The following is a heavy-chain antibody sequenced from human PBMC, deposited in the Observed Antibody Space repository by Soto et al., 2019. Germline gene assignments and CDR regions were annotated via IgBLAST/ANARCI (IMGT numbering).Heavy chain of an antibody. CDR2: ISGGGGGK. V-gene: IGHV3-23*01. D-gene: IGHD3-22*01. CDR3: AKDVHYDSSGGLDY. CDR1: GFTFDNYA. J-gene: IGHJ4*02. Sequence: PGGSLRLSCATSGFTFDNYAMSWVRQAPGKGLEWVSAISGGGGGKYYADSVKGRFSVFRDNSKKTLYLQLNGLQTEDTAVYYCAKDVHYDSSGGLDYWGQGILVTVSS.